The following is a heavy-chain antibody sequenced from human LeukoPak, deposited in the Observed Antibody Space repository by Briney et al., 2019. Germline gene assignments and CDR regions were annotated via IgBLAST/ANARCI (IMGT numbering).Heavy chain of an antibody. V-gene: IGHV1-2*04. D-gene: IGHD3-10*01. CDR3: ARALRGNYGSGSLAYYYYYGMDV. Sequence: ASVKVSCKASGYTFTGYYMHWVRQAPGQGLEWMGWINPNSGGTNYAQKFQGWVTMTRDTSISTAYMELSRLRSDDTAVYYCARALRGNYGSGSLAYYYYYGMDVWGQGTTVTVSS. CDR2: INPNSGGT. J-gene: IGHJ6*02. CDR1: GYTFTGYY.